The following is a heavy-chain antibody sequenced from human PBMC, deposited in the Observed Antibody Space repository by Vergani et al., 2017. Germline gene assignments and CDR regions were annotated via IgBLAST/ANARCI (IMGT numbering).Heavy chain of an antibody. V-gene: IGHV4-34*01. J-gene: IGHJ6*03. CDR1: GGSFTSYH. Sequence: QVQLQQWGGGLLKPSETLSLTCVVNGGSFTSYHWTWIRQSPGAGLEWVGDIDHTGRPEYNPSLKSRLTMSVENSRNQFSLTLISVTATDTAIYFCARVNTETNGHLYYYYYMDVWGQGTAVTVS. CDR3: ARVNTETNGHLYYYYYMDV. D-gene: IGHD4-11*01. CDR2: IDHTGRP.